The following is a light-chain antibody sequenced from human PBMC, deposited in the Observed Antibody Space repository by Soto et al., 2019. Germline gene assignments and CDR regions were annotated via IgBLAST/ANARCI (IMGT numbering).Light chain of an antibody. CDR3: QQYDDYPWT. CDR1: QTISSW. V-gene: IGKV1-5*03. CDR2: RAS. Sequence: DIQMTQYPSTLSGSVGDRVTITCRASQTISSWLAWYQQKPGKAPKLLIYRASSLESGAPSRFSGTGSGTEFTLTISSLQPDDFATYYCQQYDDYPWTFGQGTKVDNK. J-gene: IGKJ1*01.